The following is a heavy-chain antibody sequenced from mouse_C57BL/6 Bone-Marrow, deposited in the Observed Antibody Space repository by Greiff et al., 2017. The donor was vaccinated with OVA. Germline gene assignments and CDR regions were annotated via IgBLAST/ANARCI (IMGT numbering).Heavy chain of an antibody. V-gene: IGHV5-6*01. CDR2: ISSGGSYT. Sequence: EVQLVESGGDLVKPGGSLKLSCAASGFTFSSYGMSWVRQTPDKRLEWVATISSGGSYTYYPDSVKGRFTISRDNAKNTLYLQMSSLKSEDTAMYYCARLPGYFDYWGQGTTLTVSS. J-gene: IGHJ2*01. D-gene: IGHD1-1*01. CDR3: ARLPGYFDY. CDR1: GFTFSSYG.